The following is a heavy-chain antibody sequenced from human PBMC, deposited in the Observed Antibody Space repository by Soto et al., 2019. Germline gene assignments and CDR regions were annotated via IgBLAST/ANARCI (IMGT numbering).Heavy chain of an antibody. J-gene: IGHJ6*02. V-gene: IGHV3-13*04. CDR1: GFTFSSYD. Sequence: GSLRLSCAASGFTFSSYDMHWVRQATGKGLEWVSAIGTAGDTYYPGSVKGRFTISRENAKNSLYLQMNSLRAGDTAVYYCARESEGYGMDVWGQGTTVTVSS. CDR3: ARESEGYGMDV. CDR2: IGTAGDT.